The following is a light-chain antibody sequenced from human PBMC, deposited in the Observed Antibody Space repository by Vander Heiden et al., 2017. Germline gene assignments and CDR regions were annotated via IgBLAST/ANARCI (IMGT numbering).Light chain of an antibody. CDR2: STN. J-gene: IGLJ3*02. CDR1: SGSVSTSYY. Sequence: QPVVTQEPSFYVSPGGQVPLTCGLSSGSVSTSYYPSWYQQTPGQAPRTLIYSTNTRSSGVPDRFSGSILGNKAALTIAGAQADDESDYYCVLYMGSGIWVFGGGTKLTVL. V-gene: IGLV8-61*01. CDR3: VLYMGSGIWV.